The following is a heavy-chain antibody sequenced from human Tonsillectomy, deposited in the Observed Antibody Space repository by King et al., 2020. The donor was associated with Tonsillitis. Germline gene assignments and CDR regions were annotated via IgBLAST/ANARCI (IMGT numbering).Heavy chain of an antibody. Sequence: DQLVQSGGGVVQPGRSLRLSCAASGFTFSTYGMHWVRQAPGKGLEWVAVISFDGRTKYYTDSVMGRFTISRDNSKNTLYLQMNFLRAEDTAVYYWARDPDYGGNSGFDYWGQGTLVTVSS. D-gene: IGHD4-23*01. V-gene: IGHV3-33*05. CDR1: GFTFSTYG. CDR3: ARDPDYGGNSGFDY. J-gene: IGHJ4*02. CDR2: ISFDGRTK.